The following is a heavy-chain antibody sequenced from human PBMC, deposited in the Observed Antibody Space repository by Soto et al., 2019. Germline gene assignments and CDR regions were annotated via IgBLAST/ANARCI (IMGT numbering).Heavy chain of an antibody. CDR2: INPNSGGT. CDR1: GYTFTGYY. Sequence: ASVKVSCKASGYTFTGYYMHWVRQAPGQGLEWMGWINPNSGGTNYAQKFQGRVTMTRDTSISTAYMELSRLRSDDTAVYYCARVSGITGTTSFDYWGQGTLVTVSS. D-gene: IGHD1-7*01. V-gene: IGHV1-2*02. CDR3: ARVSGITGTTSFDY. J-gene: IGHJ4*02.